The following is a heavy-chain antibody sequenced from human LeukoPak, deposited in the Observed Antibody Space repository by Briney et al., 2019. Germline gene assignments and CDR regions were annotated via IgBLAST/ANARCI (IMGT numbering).Heavy chain of an antibody. CDR3: ARSNPNRNALDL. V-gene: IGHV3-7*01. CDR2: IKKDGSEE. J-gene: IGHJ3*01. D-gene: IGHD1-14*01. Sequence: PGGSLRLSCAASGFTFSSYAMHWVRQAPGRGLEWVANIKKDGSEESYLDSVKGRFTVSRDNAKNSLFLQMNSLRGEDTAVYYCARSNPNRNALDLWGQGTMVTISS. CDR1: GFTFSSYA.